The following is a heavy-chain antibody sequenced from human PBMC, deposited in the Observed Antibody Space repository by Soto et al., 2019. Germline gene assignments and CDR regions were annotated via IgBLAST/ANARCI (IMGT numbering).Heavy chain of an antibody. CDR2: ISVGGGSA. CDR1: GFTFSDYV. CDR3: ARGSTDSYPGSRIFDF. V-gene: IGHV3-23*01. J-gene: IGHJ4*02. D-gene: IGHD3-10*01. Sequence: GGSLRLSCVASGFTFSDYVMTWVRQAPEKGLEWVSTISVGGGSAYYADSVKGRFAISRDNSKNTLYLQLNSLRAEDSAMYYCARGSTDSYPGSRIFDFWGRGTLVTVSS.